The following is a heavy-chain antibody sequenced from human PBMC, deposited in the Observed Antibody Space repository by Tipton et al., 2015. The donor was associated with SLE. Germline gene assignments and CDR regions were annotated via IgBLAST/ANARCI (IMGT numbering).Heavy chain of an antibody. CDR1: GGSISGYY. V-gene: IGHV4-59*08. CDR3: ARHKLGFSWSYFDS. CDR2: ISFSGLT. Sequence: TLSLTCTVSGGSISGYYWSWVRQPPGTGLEWIGYISFSGLTNYNPSVRSRVSTSMDTSKNQFSLQMSSVTAADTALYYCARHKLGFSWSYFDSWGQGTLVTVSS. J-gene: IGHJ4*02. D-gene: IGHD3-3*01.